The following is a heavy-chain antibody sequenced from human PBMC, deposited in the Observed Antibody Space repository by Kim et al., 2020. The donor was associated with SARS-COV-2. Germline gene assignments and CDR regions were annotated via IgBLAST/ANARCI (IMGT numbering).Heavy chain of an antibody. D-gene: IGHD3-22*01. CDR1: GYTFTNYD. CDR2: MNPNSGNT. Sequence: ASVKVSCKASGYTFTNYDINWVRQATGQGLEWMGWMNPNSGNTGYAQKFQGRVTMTRSTSISTAYMELSSLSSEDTAVYYCARGFNYDNSWTFDYWGQGTLVTVSS. CDR3: ARGFNYDNSWTFDY. J-gene: IGHJ4*02. V-gene: IGHV1-8*01.